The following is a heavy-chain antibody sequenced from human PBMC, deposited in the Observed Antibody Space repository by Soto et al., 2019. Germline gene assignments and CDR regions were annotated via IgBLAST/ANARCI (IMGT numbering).Heavy chain of an antibody. CDR3: ASIGGSTLSRTGPPSLYYKYGMDV. CDR2: IYHSGST. D-gene: IGHD3-16*02. J-gene: IGHJ6*02. CDR1: GYSISSGYY. Sequence: PSETLSLTCAVSGYSISSGYYWGWIRQPPGKGLEWIGSIYHSGSTYYNPSLKSRVTISVDTSKNQFSLKLSSVTATDTAMYYCASIGGSTLSRTGPPSLYYKYGMDVWGQGTTVTVSS. V-gene: IGHV4-38-2*01.